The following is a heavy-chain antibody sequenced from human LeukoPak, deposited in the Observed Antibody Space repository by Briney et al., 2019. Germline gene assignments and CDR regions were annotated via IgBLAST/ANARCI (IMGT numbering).Heavy chain of an antibody. Sequence: ASVKVSCKASGGTFSSYAISWVRQAPGQGLEWMGWISAYNGNTNYAQKLQGRVTMTTDTSTSTAYMELRSLRSDDTAVYYCARGRRGYYYDSSGDAFDIWGQGTMVTVSS. V-gene: IGHV1-18*01. CDR2: ISAYNGNT. J-gene: IGHJ3*02. D-gene: IGHD3-22*01. CDR1: GGTFSSYA. CDR3: ARGRRGYYYDSSGDAFDI.